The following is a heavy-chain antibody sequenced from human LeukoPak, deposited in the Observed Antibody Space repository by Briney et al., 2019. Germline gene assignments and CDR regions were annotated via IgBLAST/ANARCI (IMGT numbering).Heavy chain of an antibody. Sequence: GESLKISCKASGYTFTRSWIGWVRQMPGKGLESMGIIYPGDSDTRYSPSFQGQVTISADKSINTAYLQWTSLKASDTAMYYCARLFPGGPWLDRGTDHWGQGTLVTVSS. CDR3: ARLFPGGPWLDRGTDH. D-gene: IGHD6-19*01. CDR2: IYPGDSDT. CDR1: GYTFTRSW. J-gene: IGHJ4*02. V-gene: IGHV5-51*01.